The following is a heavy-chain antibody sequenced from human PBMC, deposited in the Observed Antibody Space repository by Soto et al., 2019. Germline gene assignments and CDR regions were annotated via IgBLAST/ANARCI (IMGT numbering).Heavy chain of an antibody. V-gene: IGHV3-23*01. CDR2: ISGSGGST. Sequence: GGSLRLSCAASGFTFSSYAMSWVRQAPGKGLEWVSAISGSGGSTYYADSVKGRFTISRDNSKNTLYLQMNSLRAEDTAVYYCAKDGVKYSYDYYYGMDVWGQGTTVTVSS. D-gene: IGHD5-18*01. J-gene: IGHJ6*01. CDR1: GFTFSSYA. CDR3: AKDGVKYSYDYYYGMDV.